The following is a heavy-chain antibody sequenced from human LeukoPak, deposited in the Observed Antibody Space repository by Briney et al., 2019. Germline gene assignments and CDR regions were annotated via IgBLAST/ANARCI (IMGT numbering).Heavy chain of an antibody. J-gene: IGHJ4*02. CDR3: ARSGSYDVLIPFDY. CDR2: IYYSGST. D-gene: IGHD1-26*01. CDR1: GGSISSGDYY. V-gene: IGHV4-30-4*01. Sequence: SETLSLTCTVSGGSISSGDYYWSWIRQPPGKGLEWIGYIYYSGSTYYNPSLKSRVTISVDTSKNQFSLKLSSVTAADTAVYYCARSGSYDVLIPFDYWGQGTLVTVSS.